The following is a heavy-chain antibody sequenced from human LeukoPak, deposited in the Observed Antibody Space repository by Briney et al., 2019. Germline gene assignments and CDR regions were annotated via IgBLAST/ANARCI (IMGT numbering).Heavy chain of an antibody. Sequence: SETLSLTCTVSGYSISSGTYWDWIRQPPGKGLEWIGSIYYSGSTYYNPSLKSRVTISVDTSKNQFSLKLSSVTAADTAVYYCASGTYYYGSGSYSYYYYYYMDVWGKGTTVTISS. D-gene: IGHD3-10*01. J-gene: IGHJ6*03. CDR1: GYSISSGTY. CDR3: ASGTYYYGSGSYSYYYYYYMDV. V-gene: IGHV4-38-2*02. CDR2: IYYSGST.